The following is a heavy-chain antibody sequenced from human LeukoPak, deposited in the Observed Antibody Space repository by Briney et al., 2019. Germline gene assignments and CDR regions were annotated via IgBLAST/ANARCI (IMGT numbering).Heavy chain of an antibody. CDR1: GGSFSGYY. J-gene: IGHJ4*02. D-gene: IGHD5-18*01. CDR2: INHSGST. V-gene: IGHV4-34*01. Sequence: SETLSLTSAVYGGSFSGYYWSWIRQPPGKGLEWIGEINHSGSTNYNPSLKSRVTISVDTSKNQFSLKLSSVTAADTAVYYCARGHYSYALDYWGQGTLVTVSS. CDR3: ARGHYSYALDY.